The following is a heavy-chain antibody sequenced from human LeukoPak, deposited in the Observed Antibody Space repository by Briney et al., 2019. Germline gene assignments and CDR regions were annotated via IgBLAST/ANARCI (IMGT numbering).Heavy chain of an antibody. D-gene: IGHD3-10*01. CDR3: ARVGYYGSGSYYYGMDV. Sequence: SVKVSCKASGGTFSSYAISWVRQAPGQGLEWMGGIILIFGTANYAQKFQGRVTITADESTSTAYMELSSLRSEDTAVYYCARVGYYGSGSYYYGMDVWGQGTTVTVSS. CDR1: GGTFSSYA. J-gene: IGHJ6*02. CDR2: IILIFGTA. V-gene: IGHV1-69*01.